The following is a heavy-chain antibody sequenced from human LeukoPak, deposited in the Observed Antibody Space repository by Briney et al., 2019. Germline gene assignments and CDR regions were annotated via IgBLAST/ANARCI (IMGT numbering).Heavy chain of an antibody. D-gene: IGHD6-13*01. CDR2: INHSGST. J-gene: IGHJ4*02. CDR3: AREERLIAAAEYYFDY. CDR1: GGSFSGYY. Sequence: SETLSLTCAVYGGSFSGYYWSWIRQPPGKGLEWIGEINHSGSTNYNTSLKSRVTISVDTSKNQFSLKLSSVTAADTAVYYCAREERLIAAAEYYFDYWGQGTLVTVSS. V-gene: IGHV4-34*01.